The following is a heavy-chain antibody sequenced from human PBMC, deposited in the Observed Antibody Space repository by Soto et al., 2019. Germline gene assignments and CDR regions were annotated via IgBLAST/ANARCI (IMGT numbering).Heavy chain of an antibody. CDR2: ISPNSGGT. CDR3: AREIRSGYYKYWYFDL. D-gene: IGHD3-3*01. V-gene: IGHV1-2*04. J-gene: IGHJ2*01. Sequence: ASVKVSCKASGYTFTDYYMHWVRQAPGQGLEWMGWISPNSGGTKYAQKFQAWVTMTTDTSISTAYLELSRLRSDHTAVYYCAREIRSGYYKYWYFDLWGRGTLVTVSS. CDR1: GYTFTDYY.